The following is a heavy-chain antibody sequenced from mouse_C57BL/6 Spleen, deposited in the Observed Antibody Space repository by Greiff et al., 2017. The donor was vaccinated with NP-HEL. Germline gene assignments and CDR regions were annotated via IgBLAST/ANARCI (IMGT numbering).Heavy chain of an antibody. V-gene: IGHV1-78*01. CDR1: GYTFTDHT. CDR3: ARGWYPVYFDV. CDR2: IYPRDGST. J-gene: IGHJ1*03. Sequence: QVQLKQSDAELVKPGASVKISCKVSGYTFTDHTIHWMKQRPEQGLEWIGYIYPRDGSTKYNEKFKGKAKLNADKSSSTSYMQLNSLTSEDSAVYCCARGWYPVYFDVWGTGTTVTVSS. D-gene: IGHD1-1*02.